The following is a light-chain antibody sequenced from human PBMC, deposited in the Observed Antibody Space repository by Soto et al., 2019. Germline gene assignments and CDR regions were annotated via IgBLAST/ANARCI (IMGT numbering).Light chain of an antibody. CDR3: QHYNNGPR. CDR1: QSLISSY. Sequence: DIVLTQPPGTLSLSPGERATLSCRASQSLISSYLAWYQQKPGQAPRLLIYGASRRATGVPARFSGSGSGTEFTLTISSLQSEDFAVYYCQHYNNGPRFGQGTKVDIK. CDR2: GAS. V-gene: IGKV3-15*01. J-gene: IGKJ1*01.